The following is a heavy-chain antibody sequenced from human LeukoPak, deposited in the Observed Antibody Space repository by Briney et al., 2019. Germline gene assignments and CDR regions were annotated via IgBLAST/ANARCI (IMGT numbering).Heavy chain of an antibody. V-gene: IGHV3-30*03. CDR2: ISYDGSNK. Sequence: GGSLRLSCAASGFTFSSYGMHWVRQAPGKGLEWVAVISYDGSNKYYADSVKGRFTISRDNSKNTLYLQMNSLRAEDTAVYYCAGGTWIQLWLDYWGQGTLVTVSS. D-gene: IGHD5-18*01. J-gene: IGHJ4*02. CDR3: AGGTWIQLWLDY. CDR1: GFTFSSYG.